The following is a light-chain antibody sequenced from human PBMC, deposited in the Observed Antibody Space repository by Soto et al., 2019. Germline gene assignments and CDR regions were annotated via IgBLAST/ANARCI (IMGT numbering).Light chain of an antibody. V-gene: IGKV3-20*01. J-gene: IGKJ2*01. CDR3: QQYGSSPYT. CDR2: GAS. CDR1: QSVSSSD. Sequence: EIVLTQSPGTLSLSPGERATLSCRASQSVSSSDLAWYQQKPGQAPRLLIYGASSRATGIPDRFSGSGSGTDFTLTISRLAPEDFAVYYCQQYGSSPYTFGQGTKLEI.